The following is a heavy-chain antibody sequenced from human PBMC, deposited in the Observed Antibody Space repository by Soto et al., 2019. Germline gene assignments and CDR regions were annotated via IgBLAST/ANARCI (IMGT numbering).Heavy chain of an antibody. V-gene: IGHV3-23*01. CDR3: AKTHYYYGMDV. CDR1: GFTFSSYA. J-gene: IGHJ6*02. Sequence: GGSLRLSCAASGFTFSSYAMSWVRRAPGKGLEWVSAISGSGGSTYYADSVKGRVTISRDNSRNTLYLQMNSLRAEDTAVYYCAKTHYYYGMDVWGQGTTVTVSS. CDR2: ISGSGGST.